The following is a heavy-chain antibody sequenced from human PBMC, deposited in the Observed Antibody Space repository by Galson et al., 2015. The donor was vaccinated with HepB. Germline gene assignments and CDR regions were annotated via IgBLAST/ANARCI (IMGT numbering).Heavy chain of an antibody. J-gene: IGHJ4*02. CDR3: ARVDVEDQLPFDY. CDR1: GYTFTDYY. Sequence: SVKVSCKASGYTFTDYYLHWVRQAPGQGLEWMGRINPNSGGTNYAQKFQGRVTMTRDTSISTAYMVLSRLRSDDTAVYYCARVDVEDQLPFDYWGQGTLVTVSS. V-gene: IGHV1-2*06. D-gene: IGHD2-2*01. CDR2: INPNSGGT.